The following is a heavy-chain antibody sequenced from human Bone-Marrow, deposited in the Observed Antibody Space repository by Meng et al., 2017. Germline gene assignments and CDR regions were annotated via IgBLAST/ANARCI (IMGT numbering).Heavy chain of an antibody. J-gene: IGHJ4*02. CDR3: AIRLRLSGFGFHD. CDR2: IYPGESDI. D-gene: IGHD3-10*01. CDR1: GYSSFSRSW. V-gene: IGHV5-51*01. Sequence: GESLKISCEVSGYSSFSRSWIAWVRQMPGQGLEWVGMIYPGESDIRYSPSFQGQVTISAAKSIRTAYLQWSSLKASDTAIFYCAIRLRLSGFGFHDWGQGTLVTVSS.